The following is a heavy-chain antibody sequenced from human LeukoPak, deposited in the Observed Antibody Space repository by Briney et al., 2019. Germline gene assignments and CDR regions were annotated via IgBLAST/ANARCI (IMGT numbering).Heavy chain of an antibody. CDR3: ARTSSWYAGAWFDS. J-gene: IGHJ5*01. CDR1: RGSIRTADYY. CDR2: IYFSGTP. V-gene: IGHV4-39*01. Sequence: SETLSLTCTVSRGSIRTADYYWAWVRQPPGEGLEWLGSIYFSGTPYFNPSLKSLVAVSIDTSKNQFSLEVTSVNASDTAVYFCARTSSWYAGAWFDSWGQGTLVTVSS. D-gene: IGHD6-13*01.